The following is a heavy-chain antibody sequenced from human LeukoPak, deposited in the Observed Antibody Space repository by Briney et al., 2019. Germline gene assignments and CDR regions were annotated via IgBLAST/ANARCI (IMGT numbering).Heavy chain of an antibody. Sequence: GGSLRLSCVPSGFTLSRYWMSWVRQAPGEGREWVANIKQEGSKKYYVDSVTGRFTISRDNAKKSLNLQMISLRAEDTAVYYCAREGTTVTTSFASGGQGTLVTVSS. V-gene: IGHV3-7*01. CDR3: AREGTTVTTSFAS. CDR2: IKQEGSKK. CDR1: GFTLSRYW. D-gene: IGHD4-17*01. J-gene: IGHJ4*02.